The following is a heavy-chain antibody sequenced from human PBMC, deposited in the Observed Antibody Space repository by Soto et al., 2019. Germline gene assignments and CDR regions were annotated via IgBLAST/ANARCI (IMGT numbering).Heavy chain of an antibody. D-gene: IGHD6-25*01. CDR2: MYPGDSDT. CDR1: GYSFTSYW. V-gene: IGHV5-51*01. J-gene: IGHJ4*02. CDR3: AITAGSGYGLDY. Sequence: PGESLKISCNGSGYSFTSYWIVWVRQMPGKGLEWMGIMYPGDSDTRYSPSFQGQVTISADRSISTAYLRWSSLKASDSAMYYCAITAGSGYGLDYWGQGTLVTVYS.